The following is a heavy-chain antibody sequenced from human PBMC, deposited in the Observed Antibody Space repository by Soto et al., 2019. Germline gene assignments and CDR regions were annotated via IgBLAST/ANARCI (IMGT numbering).Heavy chain of an antibody. CDR3: AKSRIAVAGSGY. CDR1: GVTCSSYA. D-gene: IGHD6-19*01. J-gene: IGHJ4*02. Sequence: GGSLRLSCAASGVTCSSYAMSWVRQAPGKGLEWVSAISGSGGSTYYADSVKGRFTISRDNSKNTLYLQMNSLRAEDTAVYYCAKSRIAVAGSGYWGQGTLLTVSS. V-gene: IGHV3-23*01. CDR2: ISGSGGST.